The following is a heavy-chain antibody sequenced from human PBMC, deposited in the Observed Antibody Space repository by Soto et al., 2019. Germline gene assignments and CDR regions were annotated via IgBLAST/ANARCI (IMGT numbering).Heavy chain of an antibody. D-gene: IGHD6-13*01. Sequence: QVQLVQSGAEVKKPGASVKVSCKASGYTFTSYDINWVRQATGQGLEWMGWRNPNSGNTGYAQKFQGRVTMTRNTSISTAYMELSSLRSEDTAVYYCARRGYSSSWYYYYYDGMDVWGQGTTVTVSS. CDR2: RNPNSGNT. J-gene: IGHJ6*02. V-gene: IGHV1-8*01. CDR1: GYTFTSYD. CDR3: ARRGYSSSWYYYYYDGMDV.